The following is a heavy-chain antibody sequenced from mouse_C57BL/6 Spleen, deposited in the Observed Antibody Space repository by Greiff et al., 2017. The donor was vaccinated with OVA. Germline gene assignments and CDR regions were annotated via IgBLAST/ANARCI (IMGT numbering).Heavy chain of an antibody. J-gene: IGHJ1*03. CDR2: IYPGSGST. CDR1: GYTFTSYW. D-gene: IGHD2-3*01. CDR3: ARHIDGYNWYFDV. V-gene: IGHV1-55*01. Sequence: QVQLQQSGAELVKPGASVKMSCKASGYTFTSYWITWVKQRPGQVLEWIGDIYPGSGSTNYNEKLKSKATLTVDTSSSTAYMQLSSLTSEDSAVYYCARHIDGYNWYFDVWGTGTTVTVSS.